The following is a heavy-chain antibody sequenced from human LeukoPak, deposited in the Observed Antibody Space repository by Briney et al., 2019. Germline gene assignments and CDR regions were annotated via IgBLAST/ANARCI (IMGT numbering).Heavy chain of an antibody. V-gene: IGHV4-39*07. CDR3: ARGGYEYSSSPTLGF. CDR2: IYYSGST. D-gene: IGHD6-6*01. Sequence: PSETLSLTCTVSGGSISSSSYYWGWIRQPPGKGLEWIGSIYYSGSTYYNPSLKSRVTISVDTSKNQFSLKLSSVTAADTAVYYCARGGYEYSSSPTLGFWGHGTLVTVSS. J-gene: IGHJ4*01. CDR1: GGSISSSSYY.